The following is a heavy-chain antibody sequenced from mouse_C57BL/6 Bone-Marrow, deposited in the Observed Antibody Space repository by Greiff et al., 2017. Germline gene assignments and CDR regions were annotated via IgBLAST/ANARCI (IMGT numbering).Heavy chain of an antibody. D-gene: IGHD1-1*01. Sequence: ESGPGLAKPSQTLSLTCSVTGYSITSDYWNWIRKFPGNKLEYMGYISYSGSIYYNPSLKSRISITRDKSKNQYYLQLNSVTTEDTATYYCARSPPVYYGPYAMDYWGQGTSVTVSS. V-gene: IGHV3-8*01. J-gene: IGHJ4*01. CDR1: GYSITSDY. CDR3: ARSPPVYYGPYAMDY. CDR2: ISYSGSI.